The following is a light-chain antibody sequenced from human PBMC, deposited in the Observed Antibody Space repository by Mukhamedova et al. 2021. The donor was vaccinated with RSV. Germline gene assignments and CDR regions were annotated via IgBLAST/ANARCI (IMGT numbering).Light chain of an antibody. V-gene: IGKV1-33*01. CDR3: QQYKSVSPT. Sequence: WYQRRVHGKAPKLLIYDASNLERGVPLRFRGSGSGTDFTFIISSLQPEDIATYWYQQYKSVSPTFGPGTKVDI. CDR2: DAS. J-gene: IGKJ3*01.